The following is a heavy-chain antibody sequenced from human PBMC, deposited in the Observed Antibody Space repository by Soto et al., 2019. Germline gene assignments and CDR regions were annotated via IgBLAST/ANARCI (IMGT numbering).Heavy chain of an antibody. V-gene: IGHV2-5*02. CDR1: GFSLTTSGVG. J-gene: IGHJ4*02. CDR2: IYWDDDN. Sequence: QITLNESGPTVVKPTESLTLTCTFSGFSLTTSGVGVGWVRQSPGKAPQWLAFIYWDDDNRYSTSLKSRLTITKDTRKTQVVLTMANVDPADTATYYCAHRVLRAVFGLVTTTAIYFDFWGQGTPVVGSS. CDR3: AHRVLRAVFGLVTTTAIYFDF. D-gene: IGHD3-3*01.